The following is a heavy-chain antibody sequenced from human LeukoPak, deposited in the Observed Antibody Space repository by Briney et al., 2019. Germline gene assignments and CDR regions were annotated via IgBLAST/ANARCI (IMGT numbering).Heavy chain of an antibody. D-gene: IGHD6-19*01. CDR2: IYTSGII. J-gene: IGHJ2*01. CDR3: ARDPGSSGWYYWYFDL. Sequence: SQTLSLTCAVSAGSISSFHWGWIRQPAGKGLEWLGRIYTSGIINYNPSHKSRVAISVDTSKNQCSLKLSSVTAADTAVYYCARDPGSSGWYYWYFDLWGRGTLVTVSS. V-gene: IGHV4-4*07. CDR1: AGSISSFH.